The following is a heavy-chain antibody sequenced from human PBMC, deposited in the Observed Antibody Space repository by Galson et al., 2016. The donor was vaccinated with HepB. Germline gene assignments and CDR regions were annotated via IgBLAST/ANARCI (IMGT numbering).Heavy chain of an antibody. CDR2: IWYDGSNK. CDR3: ARDGEKGRWRQRRGYYFDY. V-gene: IGHV3-33*01. D-gene: IGHD5-24*01. Sequence: SLRLSCAASGFTFSSYGMHWVRQAPGKGLEWVAVIWYDGSNKYYADSVKGRFTISRDNSKNTLYLQMNSLRAEDTAVYYCARDGEKGRWRQRRGYYFDYWGQGTLVTVSS. CDR1: GFTFSSYG. J-gene: IGHJ4*02.